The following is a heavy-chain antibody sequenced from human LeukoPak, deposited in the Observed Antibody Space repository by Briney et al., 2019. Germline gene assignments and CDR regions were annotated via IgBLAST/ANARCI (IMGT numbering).Heavy chain of an antibody. CDR1: RFTFSSYA. J-gene: IGHJ1*01. CDR2: ISGSGGST. V-gene: IGHV3-23*01. Sequence: PGGSLRLSCAASRFTFSSYAMSWVRQAPGKGLEWVSAISGSGGSTYYADSVKGRFTISRDNSKNTLYLQMNSLRAEDTAVYYCAITYSSSWSNAEYFQHWGQGTLVTVSS. CDR3: AITYSSSWSNAEYFQH. D-gene: IGHD6-13*01.